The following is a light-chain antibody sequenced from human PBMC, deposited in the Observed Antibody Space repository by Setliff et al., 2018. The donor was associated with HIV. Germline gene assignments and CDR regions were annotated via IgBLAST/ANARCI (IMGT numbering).Light chain of an antibody. CDR1: SSDIGTSNF. J-gene: IGLJ1*01. CDR3: SSYTSSTPLYV. V-gene: IGLV2-14*03. Sequence: QSVLAQPASVSGSPGQSITISCTGPSSDIGTSNFVSWYQQHPGNAPKLIIYGVTNRPSGVSNRFSGSKSGNTASLTISGLQAEDEADYYCSSYTSSTPLYVFGIGTKV. CDR2: GVT.